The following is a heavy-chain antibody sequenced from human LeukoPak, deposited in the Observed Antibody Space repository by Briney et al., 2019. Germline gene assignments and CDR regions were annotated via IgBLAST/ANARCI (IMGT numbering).Heavy chain of an antibody. D-gene: IGHD4-17*01. CDR1: GDSISSYF. J-gene: IGHJ5*02. CDR3: ARTYGRSGFDP. CDR2: IYYSGST. Sequence: SETLSLTCTVSGDSISSYFWSWIRQPPGKGLEWIGYIYYSGSTNYNPSLKSRVTISVDTSKNQFSLKLSSVTAADTAVYYCARTYGRSGFDPWGQGTLVTVSS. V-gene: IGHV4-59*12.